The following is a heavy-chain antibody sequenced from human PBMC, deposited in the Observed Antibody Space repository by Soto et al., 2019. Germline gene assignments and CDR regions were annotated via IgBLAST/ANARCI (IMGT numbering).Heavy chain of an antibody. V-gene: IGHV4-59*12. D-gene: IGHD2-2*01. CDR3: ARDQAVLYFDY. J-gene: IGHJ4*02. CDR1: GGSISSYY. CDR2: IYYSGST. Sequence: SETLSLTCTVSGGSISSYYWSWIRQPPGKGLEWIGYIYYSGSTNYNPSLKSRVTISVDTSKNQFSLKLSSVTAADTAVYYCARDQAVLYFDYWGQGTLVTVSS.